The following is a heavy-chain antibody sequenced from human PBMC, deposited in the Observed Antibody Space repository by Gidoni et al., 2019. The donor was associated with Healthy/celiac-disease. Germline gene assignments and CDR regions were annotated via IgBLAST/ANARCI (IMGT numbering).Heavy chain of an antibody. J-gene: IGHJ4*02. Sequence: EVQLVESGGGLVQPGGSLRLSGAASGFTFSSYGMSCVRQAPGKGLEWVDNIEQVVCEKSYVDSLKGRFTISRDNAKNSLYRQMNSLRAEDTAVYYCARDTGSGSYSYYFDYWGQGTLVTVSS. V-gene: IGHV3-7*01. CDR3: ARDTGSGSYSYYFDY. D-gene: IGHD1-26*01. CDR2: IEQVVCEK. CDR1: GFTFSSYG.